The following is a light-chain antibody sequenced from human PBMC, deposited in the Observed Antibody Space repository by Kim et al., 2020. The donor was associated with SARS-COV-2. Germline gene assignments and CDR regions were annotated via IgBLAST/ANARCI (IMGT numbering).Light chain of an antibody. Sequence: GDRVTITCRASQSISSWLAWYQQKPGKAPKLLIYDASSLESGVPSRFSGSGSGTEFTLTISSLQPDDFATYYCQQYNSWVTFGQGTKLE. CDR2: DAS. CDR3: QQYNSWVT. V-gene: IGKV1-5*01. J-gene: IGKJ2*01. CDR1: QSISSW.